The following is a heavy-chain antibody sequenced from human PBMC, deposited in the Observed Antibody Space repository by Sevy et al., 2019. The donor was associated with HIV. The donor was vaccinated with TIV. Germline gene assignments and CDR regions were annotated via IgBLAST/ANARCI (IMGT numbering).Heavy chain of an antibody. CDR3: AREVSYYDILTGYSPLGAFHI. V-gene: IGHV3-30-3*01. J-gene: IGHJ3*02. CDR2: ISYDGSNK. D-gene: IGHD3-9*01. Sequence: GGSLRLSCAASGFTFSSYAMHWVRQAPGKGLEWVAVISYDGSNKYYADSVKGRFTISRDNSKNTLYLQMNSLRAEDTAVYYCAREVSYYDILTGYSPLGAFHIWGQGAMVTVSS. CDR1: GFTFSSYA.